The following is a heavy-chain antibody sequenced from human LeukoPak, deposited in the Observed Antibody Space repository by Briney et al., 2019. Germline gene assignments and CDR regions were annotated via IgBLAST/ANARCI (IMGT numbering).Heavy chain of an antibody. CDR3: ARDFPQLLWFGDGVAYNWFDP. Sequence: ASVKVSCKASGYTFTGYYMHWVRQAPGQGLEWMGWINPNSGGTNYAQKFQGRVTMTRDTSISTGYMELSRLRSDDTAVYYCARDFPQLLWFGDGVAYNWFDPWGQGTLVTVSS. CDR1: GYTFTGYY. CDR2: INPNSGGT. D-gene: IGHD3-10*01. J-gene: IGHJ5*02. V-gene: IGHV1-2*02.